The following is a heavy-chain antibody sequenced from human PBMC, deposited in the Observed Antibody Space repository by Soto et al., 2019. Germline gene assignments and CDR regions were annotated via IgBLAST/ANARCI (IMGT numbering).Heavy chain of an antibody. CDR3: AKGGITMVRGTDY. CDR2: ISWNSGSI. CDR1: GFTFDDYA. D-gene: IGHD3-10*01. V-gene: IGHV3-9*01. J-gene: IGHJ4*02. Sequence: EVQLVESGGGLVQPGRSLRLSCAASGFTFDDYATHWVRQAPGKGLEWVSGISWNSGSIGYADSVKGRFTISRDNAKNSLYLQMNSLRAEDTALYYCAKGGITMVRGTDYWGQGTLVTVSS.